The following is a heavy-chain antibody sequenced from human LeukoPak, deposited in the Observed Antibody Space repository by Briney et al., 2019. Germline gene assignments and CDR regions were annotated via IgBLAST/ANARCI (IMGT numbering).Heavy chain of an antibody. CDR2: IYYSGST. Sequence: PSETLSLTCTVSGGSISSYYWSWIRQPPGKGLEWIGYIYYSGSTNYNPSLKSRVTISVDTSKNQFSLKLSSVTAADTAVYYCARSGVGATTPLDYWGQGTLVTVSS. CDR3: ARSGVGATTPLDY. V-gene: IGHV4-59*01. J-gene: IGHJ4*02. CDR1: GGSISSYY. D-gene: IGHD1-26*01.